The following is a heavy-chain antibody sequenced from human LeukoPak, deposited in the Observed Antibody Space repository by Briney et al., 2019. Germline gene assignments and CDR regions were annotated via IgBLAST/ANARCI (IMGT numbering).Heavy chain of an antibody. CDR1: GFTVSSNY. CDR2: IYSDGST. D-gene: IGHD3-10*02. J-gene: IGHJ6*04. CDR3: AELGITMIGGV. Sequence: GGSLRLSCAASGFTVSSNYMSWVRQAPGKGLEWVSIIYSDGSTYYADSVKGRFTISRDNAKNSLYLQMNSLRAEDTAVYYCAELGITMIGGVWGKGTTVTISS. V-gene: IGHV3-66*01.